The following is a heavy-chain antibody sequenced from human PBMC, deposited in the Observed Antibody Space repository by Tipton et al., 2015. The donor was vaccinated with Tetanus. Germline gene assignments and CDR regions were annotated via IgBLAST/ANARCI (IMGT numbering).Heavy chain of an antibody. J-gene: IGHJ5*02. CDR3: ARGIMVRGVSRFDP. V-gene: IGHV4-61*01. Sequence: GSLRLSCTVSGGSVSSGSYYWSWIRQPPGKGLEWIGYIYYSGSTNYNPSLKSRVTISVDTSKNQFSLKLSSVTAADTAVYYCARGIMVRGVSRFDPWGQGTLVTVSS. D-gene: IGHD3-10*01. CDR2: IYYSGST. CDR1: GGSVSSGSYY.